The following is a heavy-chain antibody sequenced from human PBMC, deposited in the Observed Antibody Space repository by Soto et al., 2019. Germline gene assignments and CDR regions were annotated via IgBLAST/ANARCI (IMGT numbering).Heavy chain of an antibody. J-gene: IGHJ3*02. CDR3: ARDRGYSTFDI. Sequence: GSLRLSGGASGFSFSSYWMSWVRQAPGKGLEWVANMNQGGSEINYVDSVRGRFTISRDNAKNLLYLQMNSLRVEDTAVYHCARDRGYSTFDIWGQGTMVTVSS. V-gene: IGHV3-7*01. CDR2: MNQGGSEI. CDR1: GFSFSSYW. D-gene: IGHD2-2*01.